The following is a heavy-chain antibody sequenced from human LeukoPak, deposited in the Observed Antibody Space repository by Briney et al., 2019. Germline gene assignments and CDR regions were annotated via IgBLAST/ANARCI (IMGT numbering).Heavy chain of an antibody. V-gene: IGHV4-59*08. CDR2: IYYSGST. D-gene: IGHD6-19*01. CDR1: GGSISSYY. J-gene: IGHJ5*02. Sequence: SETLSLTCTVSGGSISSYYWSWIRQPPGKGLEWIGYIYYSGSTNYNPSLKSRVTISVDTSKNQFSLKLSSVTAADTAVYYCARGQWLVHNWFDPWGQGTLVTVSS. CDR3: ARGQWLVHNWFDP.